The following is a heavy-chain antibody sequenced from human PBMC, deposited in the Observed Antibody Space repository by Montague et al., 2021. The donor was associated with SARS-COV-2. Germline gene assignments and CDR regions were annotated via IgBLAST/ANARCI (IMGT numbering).Heavy chain of an antibody. J-gene: IGHJ4*02. CDR1: GDSISSGGYF. Sequence: SETLSLTCTVSGDSISSGGYFWGWIRQPPGKGLEWIASIHIGGTSYLNPSLKSRVTISIDSSKNQFPLNVTSVTAAGTAVYFCARSRDWYLGNWGQGTLATVSS. D-gene: IGHD3-9*01. CDR2: IHIGGTS. CDR3: ARSRDWYLGN. V-gene: IGHV4-39*06.